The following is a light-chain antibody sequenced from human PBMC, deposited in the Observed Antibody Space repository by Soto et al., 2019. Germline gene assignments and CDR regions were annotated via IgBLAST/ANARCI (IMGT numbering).Light chain of an antibody. V-gene: IGKV1-5*03. Sequence: IQLTQSPSSLSASVGDRVTITCRASQSISSWLAWYQQKPGKAPKLLIYKASNLESGVPSRFSGSGSGTEFTLTISSLQSEDFAVYYCQQYNNWPRTFGQGTKVDIK. CDR3: QQYNNWPRT. J-gene: IGKJ1*01. CDR2: KAS. CDR1: QSISSW.